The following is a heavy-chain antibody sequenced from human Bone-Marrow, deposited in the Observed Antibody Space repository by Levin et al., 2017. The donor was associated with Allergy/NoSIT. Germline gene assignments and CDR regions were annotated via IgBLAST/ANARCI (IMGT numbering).Heavy chain of an antibody. CDR2: IYHTGST. J-gene: IGHJ3*02. CDR1: GVSISRHY. D-gene: IGHD2-15*01. V-gene: IGHV4-59*11. CDR3: ASATLFLEDAFDI. Sequence: HSQTLSLTCNVSGVSISRHYWSWIRQTPGKGLEWIGYIYHTGSTKYNPSLRSRVTISVDTSNNQFSLHLTSVTAADTAIYYCASATLFLEDAFDIWGPGTMVTVSS.